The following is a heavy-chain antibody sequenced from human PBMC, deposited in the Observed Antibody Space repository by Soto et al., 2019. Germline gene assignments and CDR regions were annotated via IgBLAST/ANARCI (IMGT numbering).Heavy chain of an antibody. CDR2: INSDGTST. J-gene: IGHJ5*02. Sequence: GGSLRLSCAASGFTFSSYWMYWVRQAPGKGLVWVSRINSDGTSTYYADSVKGRFTTSRDNAKNTLYLQMNSLRAEDTAVYYCASSAFDPWGQGTLVTVSS. V-gene: IGHV3-74*01. CDR1: GFTFSSYW. D-gene: IGHD3-10*01. CDR3: ASSAFDP.